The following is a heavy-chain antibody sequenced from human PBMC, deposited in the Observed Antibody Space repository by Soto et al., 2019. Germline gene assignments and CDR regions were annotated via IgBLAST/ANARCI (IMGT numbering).Heavy chain of an antibody. CDR3: AKVLTRSGYYTYAFDI. V-gene: IGHV3-9*01. Sequence: DVQLVESGGGLVQPGRSLRLSCAASGFTFDDYAMHWVRQPPRKGLEWVSGISWNGGIIGYTGSVKGRFTISRDNAKNSLYLQMNSLRAEDTALYYCAKVLTRSGYYTYAFDIWGQGTMVTVSS. CDR2: ISWNGGII. J-gene: IGHJ3*02. CDR1: GFTFDDYA. D-gene: IGHD3-3*01.